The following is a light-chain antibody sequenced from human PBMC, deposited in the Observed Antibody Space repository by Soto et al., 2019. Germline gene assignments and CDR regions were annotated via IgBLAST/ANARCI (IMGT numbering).Light chain of an antibody. V-gene: IGKV3-15*01. J-gene: IGKJ1*01. CDR3: QQYNNWWT. CDR2: GAS. CDR1: QSVSSN. Sequence: EIVMTQSPATLSVSPGERATLSCRASQSVSSNLAWYQQKPGQAPRLLIYGASTRATGIPARCSGSGSRTEFTLTSISLQAEDFEVYYCQQYNNWWTFGQGTKVEIK.